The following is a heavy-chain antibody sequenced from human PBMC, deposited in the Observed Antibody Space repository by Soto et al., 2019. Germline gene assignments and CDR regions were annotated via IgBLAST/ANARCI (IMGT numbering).Heavy chain of an antibody. CDR3: AHPGIAVAGTEYFQH. Sequence: GGSLRLSCAASGFTFSSYAMSWVRQAPGKGLGWVSAISGSGGSPDYAASVKGRFTISRDNSKNTLYLQMNSLRAEDTAVYYCAHPGIAVAGTEYFQHWGQGTLVTVSS. J-gene: IGHJ1*01. D-gene: IGHD6-19*01. CDR2: ISGSGGSP. CDR1: GFTFSSYA. V-gene: IGHV3-23*01.